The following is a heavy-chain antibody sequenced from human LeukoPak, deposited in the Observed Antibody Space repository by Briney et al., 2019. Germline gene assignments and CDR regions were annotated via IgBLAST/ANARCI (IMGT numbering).Heavy chain of an antibody. D-gene: IGHD5-12*01. CDR1: GGSISSYY. CDR3: ARGNSGYDYAFDI. V-gene: IGHV4-59*01. J-gene: IGHJ3*02. Sequence: SETLPLTCTVSGGSISSYYWSWIRQPPGKGLQWIGFIYSSGSTNYNPSLKSRVTISLDTSKNQFSLRVSSVTSADTAVYYCARGNSGYDYAFDIWGQGTMVTVSS. CDR2: IYSSGST.